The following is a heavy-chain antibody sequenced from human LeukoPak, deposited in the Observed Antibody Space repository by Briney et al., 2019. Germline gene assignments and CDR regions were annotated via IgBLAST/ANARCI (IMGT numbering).Heavy chain of an antibody. V-gene: IGHV4-39*07. J-gene: IGHJ6*03. CDR1: GASISGSGYY. Sequence: PSETLSLTCAVSGASISGSGYYWGWIRQPPGMELQWIGNIYHTGSTYYNASLQSRVTISVDTSKNQFSLKLSSVTAADTAVYYCARAKGYGDYYNVYYYYYMDVWGKGTTVTVSS. CDR3: ARAKGYGDYYNVYYYYYMDV. CDR2: IYHTGST. D-gene: IGHD4-17*01.